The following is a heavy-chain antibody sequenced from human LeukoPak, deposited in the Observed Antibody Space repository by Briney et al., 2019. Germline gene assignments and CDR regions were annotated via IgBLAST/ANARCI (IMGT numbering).Heavy chain of an antibody. J-gene: IGHJ4*02. V-gene: IGHV5-51*01. CDR3: ARGQMSTDYFEF. CDR2: IYPGDSDT. CDR1: GYSFTNYW. Sequence: GESLKISCKGSGYSFTNYWIAWVRQMPGKGLEWVGIIYPGDSDTRYSPTLQGQVTISADKSISIAYLQWSSLKASDTAMYYCARGQMSTDYFEFWGQGTLVTVSS. D-gene: IGHD5-24*01.